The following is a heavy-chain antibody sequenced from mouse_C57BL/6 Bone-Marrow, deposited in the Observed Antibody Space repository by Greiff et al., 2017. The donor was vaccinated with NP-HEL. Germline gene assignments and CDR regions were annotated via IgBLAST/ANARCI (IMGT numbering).Heavy chain of an antibody. D-gene: IGHD1-1*01. J-gene: IGHJ1*03. CDR3: ARGALTVVATDWYFDV. CDR2: IHPNSGST. Sequence: QVQLQQPGAELVKPGASVKLSCKASGYTFTSYWMHWVKQRPGQGLEWIGMIHPNSGSTNYNEKFKSKATLTVDKSSSTAYMQLSSLTSEDSAVYYSARGALTVVATDWYFDVWGTGATVTGSS. V-gene: IGHV1-64*01. CDR1: GYTFTSYW.